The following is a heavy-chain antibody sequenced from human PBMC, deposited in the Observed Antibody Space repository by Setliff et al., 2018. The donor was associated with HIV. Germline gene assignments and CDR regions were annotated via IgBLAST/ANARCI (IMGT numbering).Heavy chain of an antibody. D-gene: IGHD1-1*01. J-gene: IGHJ4*02. V-gene: IGHV2-5*01. CDR2: IYWNNNK. Sequence: SGPTLVNPTQTLTLTYTFSGLSLSTSGVGVGWIRQSPGKALEWLAFIYWNNNKHYSTSLKSRLTVTKDTSKNRVVFTMTNMDPVGTATYYCAYSGRQLRGPYFDFWGQGTPVTVSS. CDR3: AYSGRQLRGPYFDF. CDR1: GLSLSTSGVG.